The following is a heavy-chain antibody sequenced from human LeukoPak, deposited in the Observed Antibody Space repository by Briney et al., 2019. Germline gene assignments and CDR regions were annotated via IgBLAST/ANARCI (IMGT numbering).Heavy chain of an antibody. Sequence: SETLSLTCTVSGGSISSSSYYWGWIRQPPGKGPEWIGSIYYSGSTYYNPSLKSRVTISVDTSKNQFSLKLSSVTAADTAVYYCARAGDLKGYSSSWYYYYMDVWGKGTTVTVSS. V-gene: IGHV4-39*07. CDR2: IYYSGST. J-gene: IGHJ6*03. CDR3: ARAGDLKGYSSSWYYYYMDV. D-gene: IGHD6-13*01. CDR1: GGSISSSSYY.